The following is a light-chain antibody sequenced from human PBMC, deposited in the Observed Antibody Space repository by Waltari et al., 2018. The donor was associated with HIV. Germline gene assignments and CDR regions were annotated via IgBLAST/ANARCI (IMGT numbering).Light chain of an antibody. Sequence: DIQMTPSPSSLSASVGDRVTITCRASQGISNYLAWYQQKPGKVPKLLIYAASTLQSGVPSRFSGSGSGTDFTLTISSLQPEDVATYYCQKYNSARTFGQGTKVEIK. J-gene: IGKJ1*01. V-gene: IGKV1-27*01. CDR1: QGISNY. CDR3: QKYNSART. CDR2: AAS.